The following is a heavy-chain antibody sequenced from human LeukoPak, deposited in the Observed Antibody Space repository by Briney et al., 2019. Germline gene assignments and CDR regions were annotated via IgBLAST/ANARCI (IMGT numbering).Heavy chain of an antibody. CDR1: GFTFSSYG. V-gene: IGHV3-30*02. CDR3: AKETYSGSYYPGY. D-gene: IGHD1-26*01. J-gene: IGHJ4*02. CDR2: IRYDGSNK. Sequence: GGSLRLSCAASGFTFSSYGMHWVRQAPGKGLEWVAFIRYDGSNKYYADSVKGRFTISRDNSKNTLYLQMNSLRAEDTAVYYCAKETYSGSYYPGYWGQGTLVTVSS.